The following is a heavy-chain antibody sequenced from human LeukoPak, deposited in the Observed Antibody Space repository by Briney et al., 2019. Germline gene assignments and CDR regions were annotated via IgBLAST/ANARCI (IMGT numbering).Heavy chain of an antibody. Sequence: GGSLRLSCAASGFTFSSYAMHWVRQAPGKGLEWVAVISYDGSNKYYADSVKGRFTISRDNSKNTLYLQMNSLRAEDTDVYYCARDLTSIAAHWGQGTLVTVSS. J-gene: IGHJ4*02. CDR3: ARDLTSIAAH. CDR2: ISYDGSNK. CDR1: GFTFSSYA. D-gene: IGHD6-6*01. V-gene: IGHV3-30*01.